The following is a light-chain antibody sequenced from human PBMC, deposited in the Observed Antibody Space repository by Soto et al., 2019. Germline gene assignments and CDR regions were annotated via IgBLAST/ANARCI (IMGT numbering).Light chain of an antibody. CDR3: QQYSSSPQA. Sequence: SQNTISSWLAWYQQKPGRAPKLLIYDASSIASGVPSRFSGSGSETDFTLTISRLEPDDFAAYYCQQYSSSPQAFGGGTKVDIK. J-gene: IGKJ4*02. V-gene: IGKV3D-20*01. CDR2: DAS. CDR1: QNTISSW.